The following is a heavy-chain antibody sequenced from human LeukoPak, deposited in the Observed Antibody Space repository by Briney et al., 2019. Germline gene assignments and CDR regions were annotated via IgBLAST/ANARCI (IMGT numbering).Heavy chain of an antibody. CDR2: TKNKANSYTT. CDR1: GFTFSDHY. Sequence: GGSLRLSCAASGFTFSDHYMDWVRQSPGKGLEWVGRTKNKANSYTTEYAASVKGRFIISRDASKNSLYLQMNSLKTEDTAVYYCARGSDYYSSGTSYGMDVWGQGTTVTVS. D-gene: IGHD3-10*01. CDR3: ARGSDYYSSGTSYGMDV. V-gene: IGHV3-72*01. J-gene: IGHJ6*02.